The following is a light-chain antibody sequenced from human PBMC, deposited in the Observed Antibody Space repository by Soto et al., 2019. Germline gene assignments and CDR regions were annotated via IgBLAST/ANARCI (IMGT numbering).Light chain of an antibody. CDR1: QNIRNY. CDR3: NDTPSNSIYT. J-gene: IGKJ2*01. CDR2: AAS. Sequence: DIQMTQSPSSLSASVGDRVTITCRASQNIRNYLNWYQQRPGKTPTLLVYAASNLRGGVPSRFSGSGSGTVFTLTINSLQPVDFATFFCNDTPSNSIYTFGQGTKVDIX. V-gene: IGKV1-39*02.